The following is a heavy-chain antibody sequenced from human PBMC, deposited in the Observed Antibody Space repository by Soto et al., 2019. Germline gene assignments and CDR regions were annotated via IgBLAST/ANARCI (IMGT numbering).Heavy chain of an antibody. CDR2: INPSEGST. J-gene: IGHJ4*02. V-gene: IGHV1-46*01. Sequence: QVQLVQSGAVVKKPGGSVKVSCKASGYTFTDYYMHWARQAPGQGLEWMGIINPSEGSTSYAQKFQGRLIMTRDTSTSTLYMELSSLTSEDTAVYYCGRDLSYYDSSGYAPLGYWGQGTLVTVSS. CDR3: GRDLSYYDSSGYAPLGY. D-gene: IGHD3-22*01. CDR1: GYTFTDYY.